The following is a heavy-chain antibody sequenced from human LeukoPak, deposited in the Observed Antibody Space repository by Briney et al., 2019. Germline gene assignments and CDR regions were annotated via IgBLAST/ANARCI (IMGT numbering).Heavy chain of an antibody. CDR3: ARQEGYGDPVAFDY. CDR1: GGSISSYY. D-gene: IGHD4-17*01. J-gene: IGHJ4*02. CDR2: IYTSGST. Sequence: SETLSLTCTVSGGSISSYYWSWIRQPPGKGLEWIGYIYTSGSTNYNPSLKSRVTISVDTSKNQFSLKLSSVTAADTAVYYCARQEGYGDPVAFDYWGQGTLVTVSS. V-gene: IGHV4-4*09.